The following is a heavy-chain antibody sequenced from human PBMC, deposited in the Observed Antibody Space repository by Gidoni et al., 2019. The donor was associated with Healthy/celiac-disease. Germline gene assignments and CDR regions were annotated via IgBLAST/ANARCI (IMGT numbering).Heavy chain of an antibody. Sequence: QVQLVESGGGVVQPGRSLRLSCAASGFTFSSYGMHWVRQAPGKGLEWVAVIWYDGSNKYDADSVKGRFTISRDNSKNTLYLQMNSLRAEDTAVYYCARDRGDSSLRYWGQGTLVTVSS. CDR2: IWYDGSNK. CDR3: ARDRGDSSLRY. V-gene: IGHV3-33*01. J-gene: IGHJ4*02. CDR1: GFTFSSYG. D-gene: IGHD4-17*01.